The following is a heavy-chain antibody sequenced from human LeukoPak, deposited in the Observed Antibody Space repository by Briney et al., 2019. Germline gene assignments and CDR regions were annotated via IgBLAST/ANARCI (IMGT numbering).Heavy chain of an antibody. D-gene: IGHD3-3*01. J-gene: IGHJ3*02. CDR3: AKDSNFERLSPDAFDI. CDR1: GFTFSSYG. Sequence: GRSLRLSCAASGFTFSSYGMHWVRQAPGKGLEWVAVISYDGSNKYYADSVKGRFTISRDNSKNTLYLQMNSLRAEDTAVYYCAKDSNFERLSPDAFDIWGQGTMVTVSS. CDR2: ISYDGSNK. V-gene: IGHV3-30*18.